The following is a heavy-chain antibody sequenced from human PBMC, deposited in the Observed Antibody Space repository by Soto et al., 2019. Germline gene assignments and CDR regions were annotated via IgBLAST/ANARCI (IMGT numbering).Heavy chain of an antibody. J-gene: IGHJ5*02. V-gene: IGHV4-31*03. D-gene: IGHD6-19*01. CDR2: IYYSGST. CDR3: ARARDIAVACSWFDP. CDR1: GGSISSGGYY. Sequence: SETLSLTCSVSGGSISSGGYYWSWIRQHPGKGLEWIGYIYYSGSTYYNPSLKSRVTISVDTSKNQFSLKLSSVTAADTAVYYGARARDIAVACSWFDPWGQGTLGTVSA.